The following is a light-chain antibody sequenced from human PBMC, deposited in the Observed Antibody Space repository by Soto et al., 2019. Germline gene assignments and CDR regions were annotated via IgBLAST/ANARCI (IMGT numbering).Light chain of an antibody. V-gene: IGKV1-39*01. J-gene: IGKJ1*01. CDR3: QQGYSTPRT. Sequence: DIQMTQSPSSLSASVGDRVTITCRASQSISSYLNWYQQKPGKAPKLLIYAASSLQSGVPSRFSGSGSGTDFTLTIISLQPEDFATYYCQQGYSTPRTFGQGTKVEIK. CDR1: QSISSY. CDR2: AAS.